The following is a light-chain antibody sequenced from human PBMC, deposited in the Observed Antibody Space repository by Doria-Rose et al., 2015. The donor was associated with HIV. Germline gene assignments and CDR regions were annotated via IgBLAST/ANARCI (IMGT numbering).Light chain of an antibody. V-gene: IGKV3-20*01. J-gene: IGKJ1*01. Sequence: EIVLTQSSGTLSLSPGERATLSCRARQSFSSTYLARYQQKPGQAPSLLIYDGSTRATGIPDRFSASGYGTDFTLTINRLEPEDFALYYCHQYGTSWTFGQGTKVEI. CDR2: DGS. CDR3: HQYGTSWT. CDR1: QSFSSTY.